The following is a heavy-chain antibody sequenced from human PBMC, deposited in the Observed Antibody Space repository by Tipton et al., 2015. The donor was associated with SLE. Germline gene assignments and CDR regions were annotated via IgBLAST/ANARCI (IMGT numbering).Heavy chain of an antibody. CDR3: ARGYYYYMDV. CDR2: VYYSGST. J-gene: IGHJ6*03. V-gene: IGHV4-59*01. Sequence: TLSLTCTVSAGSISSYYWSWIRQPPGKGLEWIGAVYYSGSTNYNPSLKSRVTISIDTSKNHFSLKVNSVTAADTAVYYCARGYYYYMDVWGKGTTVTVSS. CDR1: AGSISSYY.